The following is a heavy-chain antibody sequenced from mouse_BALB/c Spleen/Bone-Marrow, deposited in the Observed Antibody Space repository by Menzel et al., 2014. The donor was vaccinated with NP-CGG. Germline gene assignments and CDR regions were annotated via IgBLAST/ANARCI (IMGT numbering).Heavy chain of an antibody. CDR1: RFDFSRYW. CDR3: ARLNYYGNLFV. V-gene: IGHV4-1*02. CDR2: INPDSSTI. D-gene: IGHD1-1*01. Sequence: EVHLVESGGGLVQPGGSLELSCAASRFDFSRYWMSWVRQVPGKGLEWIGEINPDSSTINYTPSLKDKFIISRDNAKNTLYLQMSKVRSEDTALYYCARLNYYGNLFVWGAGTTVTVSS. J-gene: IGHJ1*01.